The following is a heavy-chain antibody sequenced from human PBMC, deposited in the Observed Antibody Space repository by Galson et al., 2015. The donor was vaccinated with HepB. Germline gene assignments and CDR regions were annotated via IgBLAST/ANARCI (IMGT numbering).Heavy chain of an antibody. CDR3: ARDRAGDSSGYQDY. V-gene: IGHV3-21*01. CDR2: ISSSSSYI. CDR1: GFTFSSYS. Sequence: SLRLSCAASGFTFSSYSMNWVRQAPGKGLEWVSSISSSSSYIYYADSVKGRFTISRDNAKNSLYLQMNSLRAEDTAVYYCARDRAGDSSGYQDYWGQGTLVTVSS. D-gene: IGHD3-22*01. J-gene: IGHJ4*02.